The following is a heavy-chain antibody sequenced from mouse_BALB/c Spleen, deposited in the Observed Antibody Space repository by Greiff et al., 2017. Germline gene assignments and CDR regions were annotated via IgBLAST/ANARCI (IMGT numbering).Heavy chain of an antibody. Sequence: QVQLQQSDAELVKPGASVKISCKASGYTFTDHAIHWVKQKPEQGLEWIGYISPGNGDIKYNEKFKGKATLTADNSSSTAYMELRSLTSEDSAVYYCARCDGYSMAWFAYWGQGTLVTVSA. V-gene: IGHV1S53*02. CDR2: ISPGNGDI. CDR1: GYTFTDHA. J-gene: IGHJ3*01. D-gene: IGHD2-3*01. CDR3: ARCDGYSMAWFAY.